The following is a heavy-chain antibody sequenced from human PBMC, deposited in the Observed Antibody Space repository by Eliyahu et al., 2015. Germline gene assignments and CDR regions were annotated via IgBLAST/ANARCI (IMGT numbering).Heavy chain of an antibody. CDR2: IKPDGSQK. Sequence: EVQLVDSGGGLVQPGGSLRLSCAAXGFTFGNYWMSWVRQAPGQGLEWVANIKPDGSQKHYVDSVKGRFTISRDNAKNSLFLQMSSLRAEDTALYYCARGDYFDSSGDYIDAFDIWGQGTMVTVSS. CDR3: ARGDYFDSSGDYIDAFDI. D-gene: IGHD3-22*01. CDR1: GFTFGNYW. J-gene: IGHJ3*02. V-gene: IGHV3-7*03.